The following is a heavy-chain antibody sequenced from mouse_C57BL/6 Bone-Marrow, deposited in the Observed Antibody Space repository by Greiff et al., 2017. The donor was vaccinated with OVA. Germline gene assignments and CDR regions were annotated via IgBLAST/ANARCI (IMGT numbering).Heavy chain of an antibody. CDR2: INPNNGGT. CDR1: GYTFTDYN. Sequence: VQLQQSGPELVKPGASVKMSCKASGYTFTDYNMHWVKQSHGKSLEWIGYINPNNGGTSYNQKFKGKATLTVNKSSSTAYIELRSLTAEDSAVYYCARHTTVVAHWYFDVWGTGTTVTVSS. D-gene: IGHD1-1*01. J-gene: IGHJ1*03. CDR3: ARHTTVVAHWYFDV. V-gene: IGHV1-22*01.